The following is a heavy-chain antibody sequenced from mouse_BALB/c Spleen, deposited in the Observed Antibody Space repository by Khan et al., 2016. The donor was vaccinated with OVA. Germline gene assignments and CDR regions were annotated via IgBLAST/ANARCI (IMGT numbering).Heavy chain of an antibody. CDR3: ARQPYYHYNIMDY. CDR2: IWSDGNT. J-gene: IGHJ4*01. Sequence: QVQLKESGPGLAAPSQSLSLTCTISGFSLTNYGVHWVRQPPGKGLEWLVVIWSDGNTNYNSALKSRLTITKDNSQSQVFLKINSLQTDDTAIYFCARQPYYHYNIMDYWGQGTSVTVSS. D-gene: IGHD2-10*01. CDR1: GFSLTNYG. V-gene: IGHV2-6-1*01.